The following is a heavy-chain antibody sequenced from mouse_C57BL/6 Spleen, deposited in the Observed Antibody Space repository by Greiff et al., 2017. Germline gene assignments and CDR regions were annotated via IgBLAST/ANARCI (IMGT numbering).Heavy chain of an antibody. CDR1: GYAFSSSW. D-gene: IGHD2-13*01. CDR2: IYPGDGDT. J-gene: IGHJ3*01. CDR3: AREEDYRFAY. Sequence: QVQLQHSGPELVKPGASVKISCKASGYAFSSSWMNWVKQRPGKGLEWIGRIYPGDGDTNYNGKFKGKATLTADKSSSTAYMQLSSLTSEDSAVYFCAREEDYRFAYWGQGTLVTVSA. V-gene: IGHV1-82*01.